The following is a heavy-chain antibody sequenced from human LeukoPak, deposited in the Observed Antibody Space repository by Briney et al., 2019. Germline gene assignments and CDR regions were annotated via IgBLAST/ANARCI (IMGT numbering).Heavy chain of an antibody. J-gene: IGHJ3*02. CDR1: GFTFDDYG. CDR2: INWNGGST. CDR3: AREGSYYDSSGYDAFDI. D-gene: IGHD3-22*01. V-gene: IGHV3-20*04. Sequence: AGGSLRLSCAASGFTFDDYGMSWVRQAPGKGLEWVSGINWNGGSTVYADSVKGRFTISRDNAKNSLYLQMNSLRAEDTALYSCAREGSYYDSSGYDAFDIWGQGTMVTVSS.